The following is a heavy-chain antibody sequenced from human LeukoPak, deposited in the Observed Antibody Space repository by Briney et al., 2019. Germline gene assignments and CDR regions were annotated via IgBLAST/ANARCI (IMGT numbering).Heavy chain of an antibody. V-gene: IGHV3-30*02. Sequence: PGGSLRLSCAASGFTFSSYGMHWVRQAPGKGLEWVAFIRYDGSNKYYADSVKGRFTISRDNSKNTLYLQMNSLRAEDTAVYYCARVGYCSGGSCPAFDIWGQGTMVTVSS. CDR2: IRYDGSNK. D-gene: IGHD2-15*01. CDR1: GFTFSSYG. CDR3: ARVGYCSGGSCPAFDI. J-gene: IGHJ3*02.